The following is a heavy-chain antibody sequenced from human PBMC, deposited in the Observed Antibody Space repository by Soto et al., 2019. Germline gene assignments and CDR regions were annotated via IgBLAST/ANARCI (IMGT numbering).Heavy chain of an antibody. CDR2: INPSGGST. V-gene: IGHV1-46*01. CDR1: GYTFTSYY. D-gene: IGHD1-26*01. CDR3: ARVWGELPMGFDP. Sequence: VQLVQSWAEVKKPGASVKVSCKASGYTFTSYYMHWVRQAPGQELEWMGIINPSGGSTSYAQKFQGRVTMTRDTSTSTVYMELSSLRSEDTAVYYCARVWGELPMGFDPWGQGTLVTVSS. J-gene: IGHJ5*02.